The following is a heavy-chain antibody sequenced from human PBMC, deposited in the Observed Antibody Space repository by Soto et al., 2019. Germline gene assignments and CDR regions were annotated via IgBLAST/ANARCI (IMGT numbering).Heavy chain of an antibody. D-gene: IGHD2-21*02. J-gene: IGHJ6*02. CDR1: GGSFTSYC. V-gene: IGHV5-51*01. CDR2: IYPGDSDT. CDR3: ARLYCAGNCYHYGMDV. Sequence: PVLSMRISWKGSGGSFTSYCIGWVRQMPGKGLEWMGIIYPGDSDTRYSPSFQGQVTISADKSISTAYLQWSSLKASDTAMYHCARLYCAGNCYHYGMDVWGQGTTGTVSS.